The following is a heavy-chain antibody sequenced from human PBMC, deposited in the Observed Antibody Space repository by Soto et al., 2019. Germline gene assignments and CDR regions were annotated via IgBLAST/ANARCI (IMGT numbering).Heavy chain of an antibody. D-gene: IGHD4-17*01. CDR3: ARSPAYGDYANLDT. V-gene: IGHV4-4*07. Sequence: SETLSLTCTVSGDSVSKYCWNWIRQPAGKGLEWIGRIHSTRSPNYNPSLKSRVTMSVDTSKNQFSLKLNLTSVTAADTAVYYCARSPAYGDYANLDTWGQGTLVTVSS. CDR1: GDSVSKYC. CDR2: IHSTRSP. J-gene: IGHJ5*02.